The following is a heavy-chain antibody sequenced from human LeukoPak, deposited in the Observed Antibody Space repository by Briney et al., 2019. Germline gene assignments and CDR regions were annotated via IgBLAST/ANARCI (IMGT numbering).Heavy chain of an antibody. D-gene: IGHD6-25*01. CDR2: IYYDGSNK. CDR1: GFIFSSYG. V-gene: IGHV3-33*01. Sequence: PGGSLRLSCAASGFIFSSYGMHWVRQAPGKGLEWVAVIYYDGSNKYYADSVKGRFTISRDNSKNTLYLQMNSLRAEDAAVYYCARDSGGSGFDSWGQGTLVAVSS. J-gene: IGHJ4*02. CDR3: ARDSGGSGFDS.